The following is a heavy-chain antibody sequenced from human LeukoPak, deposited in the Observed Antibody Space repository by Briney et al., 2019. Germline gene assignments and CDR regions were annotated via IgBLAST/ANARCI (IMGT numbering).Heavy chain of an antibody. CDR1: GGTFSSYA. J-gene: IGHJ6*02. CDR2: IIPIFGTA. Sequence: LVASVKVSCKASGGTFSSYAISWVRQAPGQGLEWMGGIIPIFGTANYAQKFQGRVTITADESTSTAYMELSSLRSEDTAVYYCAISSSVYYYGMDVWGQGTTVTVSS. CDR3: AISSSVYYYGMDV. D-gene: IGHD6-6*01. V-gene: IGHV1-69*13.